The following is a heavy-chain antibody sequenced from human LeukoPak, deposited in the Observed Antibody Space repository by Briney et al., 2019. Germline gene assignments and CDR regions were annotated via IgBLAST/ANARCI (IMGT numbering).Heavy chain of an antibody. J-gene: IGHJ4*02. V-gene: IGHV1-2*02. CDR1: GYTFTGYY. CDR3: ASQGVGATGGFDY. CDR2: INPNSGGT. Sequence: ASVKASCKASGYTFTGYYMHWVRQAPGQGLEWMGWINPNSGGTNYAQKFQGRVTMTRDTSISTAYMELSRLRSDDTAVYYCASQGVGATGGFDYWGQGTLVTVSS. D-gene: IGHD1-26*01.